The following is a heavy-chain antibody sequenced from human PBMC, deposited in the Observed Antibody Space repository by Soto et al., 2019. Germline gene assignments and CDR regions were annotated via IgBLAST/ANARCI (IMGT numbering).Heavy chain of an antibody. CDR3: ARAPGEGRVAHFAY. V-gene: IGHV3-30*04. CDR1: GFPSRTYA. CDR2: ISNGGNYK. J-gene: IGHJ4*02. D-gene: IGHD4-17*01. Sequence: LRLSCAMSGFPSRTYAIHWVRQAPGKGLEWVAGISNGGNYKYYADSFNGRFTVSRADSESTVYLQMNRLRPDDTAVFYCARAPGEGRVAHFAYWGQGTLVTVSS.